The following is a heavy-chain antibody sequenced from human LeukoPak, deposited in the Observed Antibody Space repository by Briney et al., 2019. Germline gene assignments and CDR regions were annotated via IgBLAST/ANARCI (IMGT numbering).Heavy chain of an antibody. Sequence: PSETLPLTCTVSGGSNSSHYWSWIRQPPGKGLEWIGYIYYSGSTNYNPSLKSRVTISVDTSKNQFSLKLSSVSAADTAVYYCARVQAGYFDYWGQGTLVTVSS. D-gene: IGHD6-25*01. J-gene: IGHJ4*02. CDR1: GGSNSSHY. CDR3: ARVQAGYFDY. V-gene: IGHV4-59*11. CDR2: IYYSGST.